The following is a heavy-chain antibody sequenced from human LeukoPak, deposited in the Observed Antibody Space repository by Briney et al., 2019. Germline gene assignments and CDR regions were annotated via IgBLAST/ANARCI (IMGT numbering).Heavy chain of an antibody. V-gene: IGHV3-7*01. CDR1: GFTFSSYW. D-gene: IGHD6-19*01. J-gene: IGHJ4*02. CDR2: IKQDGSEK. Sequence: GGSLRLSCAASGFTFSSYWMSWVRQAPGKGLEWVANIKQDGSEKYYVDSVKGRFTISRDNAKNSVYLQMNSVRAEDTAIYYCARVRSEAETWDYFDYWGQGALVTVSS. CDR3: ARVRSEAETWDYFDY.